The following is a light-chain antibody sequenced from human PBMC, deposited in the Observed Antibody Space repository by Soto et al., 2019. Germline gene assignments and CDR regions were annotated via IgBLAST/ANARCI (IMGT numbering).Light chain of an antibody. Sequence: QSVLTQPASVSGSPGQSITISCTGTGSDISAYNYVSWYQQHPGKAPKLMIYEVGDRPSGLSNRFSGSKSGNTASLTISRLQPGDEADYYCSSYTSNNFYVFGTGTKVTVL. CDR3: SSYTSNNFYV. J-gene: IGLJ1*01. CDR2: EVG. V-gene: IGLV2-14*01. CDR1: GSDISAYNY.